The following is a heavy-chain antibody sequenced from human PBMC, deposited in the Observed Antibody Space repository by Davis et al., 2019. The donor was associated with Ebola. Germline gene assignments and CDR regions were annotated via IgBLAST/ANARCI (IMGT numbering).Heavy chain of an antibody. CDR2: INDDGSNT. CDR1: GFTFNKYE. D-gene: IGHD1-1*01. CDR3: ARDLDWVVYDY. Sequence: HTGGSLRLSCAASGFTFNKYEMNWVRQAPGKGLVWVSRINDDGSNTRYGDSVKGRFTISRDNAKNTLYLQMNSLRVEDTAIYYCARDLDWVVYDYWGQGTLVTVSS. V-gene: IGHV3-74*01. J-gene: IGHJ4*02.